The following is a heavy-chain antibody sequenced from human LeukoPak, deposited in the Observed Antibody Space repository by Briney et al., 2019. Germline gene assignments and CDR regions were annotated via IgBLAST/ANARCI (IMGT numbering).Heavy chain of an antibody. CDR3: ARGQVRLALDY. V-gene: IGHV4-34*01. D-gene: IGHD3-10*01. CDR2: INHSGST. J-gene: IGHJ4*02. CDR1: GFTFDDYG. Sequence: GSLRLSCAASGFTFDDYGMSWIRQPPGKGLEWIGEINHSGSTNYNPSLKSRVTISVDTSKNQFSLKLSSVTAADTAVYYCARGQVRLALDYWGQGTLVTVSS.